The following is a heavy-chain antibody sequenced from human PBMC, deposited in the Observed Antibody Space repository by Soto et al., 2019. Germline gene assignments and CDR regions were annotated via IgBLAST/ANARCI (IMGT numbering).Heavy chain of an antibody. D-gene: IGHD1-1*01. CDR1: GYTFTSYG. V-gene: IGHV1-18*01. Sequence: ASVKVSCKASGYTFTSYGISWVRQAPGQGLEWMGWISAYNGNTNYAQKLQGRVTMTTDTSTSTAYMELRSLRSDDTAVYYCARGGIPHYNSERRPPYYYYYYGMDVWGQGTTVTVS. J-gene: IGHJ6*02. CDR3: ARGGIPHYNSERRPPYYYYYYGMDV. CDR2: ISAYNGNT.